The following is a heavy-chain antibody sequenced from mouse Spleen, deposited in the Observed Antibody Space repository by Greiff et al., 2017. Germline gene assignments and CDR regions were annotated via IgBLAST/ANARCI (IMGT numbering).Heavy chain of an antibody. D-gene: IGHD2-4*01. J-gene: IGHJ3*01. CDR3: ARHEEITGFAY. CDR2: ISSGGSYT. V-gene: IGHV5-9-3*01. CDR1: GFTFSSYA. Sequence: DVKLVESGGGLVKPGGSLKLSCAASGFTFSSYAMSWVRQTPEKRLEWVATISSGGSYTYYPDSVKGRFTISRDNAKNTLYLQMSSLRSEDTAMYYCARHEEITGFAYWGQGTLVTVSA.